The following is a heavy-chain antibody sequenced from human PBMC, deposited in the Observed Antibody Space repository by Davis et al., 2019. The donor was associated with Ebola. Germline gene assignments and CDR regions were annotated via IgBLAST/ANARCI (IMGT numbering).Heavy chain of an antibody. CDR1: GDSVSTGTYY. J-gene: IGHJ6*02. Sequence: PSETLSLTCTVSGDSVSTGTYYWAWIRQPPGKGLEWIGNVYYRGDTFSNPSLESRLTISIDASKNQFSLKLTSVTAADTAVYYCAREKDYYYHGLDVWGQGTTVTVSS. CDR2: VYYRGDT. D-gene: IGHD2-15*01. CDR3: AREKDYYYHGLDV. V-gene: IGHV4-39*07.